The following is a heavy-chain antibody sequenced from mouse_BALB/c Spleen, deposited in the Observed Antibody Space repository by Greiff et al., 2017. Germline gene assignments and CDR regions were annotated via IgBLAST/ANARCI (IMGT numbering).Heavy chain of an antibody. CDR2: ISYDGSN. CDR3: ARGLRGGPNPFDY. CDR1: GYSITSGYY. J-gene: IGHJ2*01. Sequence: EVKLMESGPGLVKPSQSLSLTCSVTGYSITSGYYWNWIRQFPGNKLEWMGYISYDGSNNYNPSLKNRISITRDTSKNQFFLKLNSVTTEDTATYYCARGLRGGPNPFDYWGQGTTLTVSS. V-gene: IGHV3-6*02. D-gene: IGHD2-4*01.